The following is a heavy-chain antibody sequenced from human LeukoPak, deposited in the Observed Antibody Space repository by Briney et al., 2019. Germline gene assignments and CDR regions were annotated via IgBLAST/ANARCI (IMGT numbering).Heavy chain of an antibody. CDR3: ARGYVDTAMASFFDY. CDR2: INHSGST. Sequence: NPSQTLSLTCTVSGGSISSGDYYWSWIRQPPGKGLEWIGEINHSGSTNYNPSLKSRVTISVDTSKNQFSLKLSSVTAADTAVYYCARGYVDTAMASFFDYWGQGTLVTVSS. V-gene: IGHV4-30-4*08. CDR1: GGSISSGDYY. J-gene: IGHJ4*02. D-gene: IGHD5-18*01.